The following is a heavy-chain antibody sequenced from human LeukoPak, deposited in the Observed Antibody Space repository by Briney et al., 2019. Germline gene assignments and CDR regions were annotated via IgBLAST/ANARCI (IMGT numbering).Heavy chain of an antibody. Sequence: GASVKVSCKASGGTFSSYAISWVRQAPGQGLEWMGGIIPIFGTANYAQKFQGRVTITADESTSTAYMELSSLRSEDTAVYYCAATGYYGSGSYYLNYWGQGTLVTVSS. CDR1: GGTFSSYA. V-gene: IGHV1-69*13. CDR3: AATGYYGSGSYYLNY. D-gene: IGHD3-10*01. J-gene: IGHJ4*02. CDR2: IIPIFGTA.